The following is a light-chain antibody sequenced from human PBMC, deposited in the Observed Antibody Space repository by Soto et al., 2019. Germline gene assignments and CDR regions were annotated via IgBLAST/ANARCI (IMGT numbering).Light chain of an antibody. Sequence: AIQMTQSPSSLSASVGDRVTITCRASQGIRNDLGWDQQKPGKAPKLLIYAASSLLSGAPSRFSGSVSGTDFTLPISSLQPEYFATYYCLQEYIYPWTFGEATKVEIK. CDR1: QGIRND. V-gene: IGKV1-6*01. CDR2: AAS. J-gene: IGKJ1*01. CDR3: LQEYIYPWT.